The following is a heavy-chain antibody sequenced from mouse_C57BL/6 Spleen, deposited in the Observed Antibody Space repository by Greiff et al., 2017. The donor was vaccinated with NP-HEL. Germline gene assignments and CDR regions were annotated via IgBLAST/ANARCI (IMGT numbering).Heavy chain of an antibody. Sequence: VQLQQPGTELVKPGASVKLSCKASGYTFTSYWMHWVKQRPGQGLEWIGNINPSNGGTNYNEKFKSKATLTVDKSSSTAYMQLSSLTSEDSAVYYCARWRALLCDAMDYWGQGTSVTVSS. CDR1: GYTFTSYW. CDR3: ARWRALLCDAMDY. D-gene: IGHD2-1*01. V-gene: IGHV1-53*01. CDR2: INPSNGGT. J-gene: IGHJ4*01.